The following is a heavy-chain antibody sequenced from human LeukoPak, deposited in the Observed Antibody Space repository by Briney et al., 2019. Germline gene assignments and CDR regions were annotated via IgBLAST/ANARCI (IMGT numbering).Heavy chain of an antibody. V-gene: IGHV3-21*04. D-gene: IGHD3-22*01. CDR3: AKDIDGYDYDSSGSDY. CDR2: INWGSNHI. CDR1: GFTLRSYS. Sequence: GGSLRLSCAASGFTLRSYSMSWVRQAPGKGLEWVSSINWGSNHIYYADAVQGRFTISRDNAKNSLYLQMNSLRAEDTALYYCAKDIDGYDYDSSGSDYWGQGTLVTVSS. J-gene: IGHJ4*02.